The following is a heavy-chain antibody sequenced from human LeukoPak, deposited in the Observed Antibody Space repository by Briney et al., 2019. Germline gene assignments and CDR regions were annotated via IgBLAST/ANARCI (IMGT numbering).Heavy chain of an antibody. CDR3: AKHGRLTDHYYYYMDV. CDR2: VSGSGGNT. V-gene: IGHV3-23*01. J-gene: IGHJ6*03. D-gene: IGHD4/OR15-4a*01. CDR1: GFTFSTYA. Sequence: PGGSLRLSCAASGFTFSTYAMSWVRQAPGKGLEWVSSVSGSGGNTHYADSVKGRFTISRDNSKNTLYLQMNSLTAEDTAVYYCAKHGRLTDHYYYYMDVWGKGTTVTVSS.